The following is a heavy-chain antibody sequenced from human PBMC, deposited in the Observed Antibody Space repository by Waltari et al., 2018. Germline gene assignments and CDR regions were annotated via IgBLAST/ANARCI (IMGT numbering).Heavy chain of an antibody. CDR3: AKEPRRYSYGYEYFDY. V-gene: IGHV3-30*18. CDR2: ISYDGSNK. J-gene: IGHJ4*02. CDR1: GFTFSSYG. D-gene: IGHD5-18*01. Sequence: AASGFTFSSYGMHWVRQAPGKGLEWVAVISYDGSNKYYADSVKGRFTISRDNSKNTLYLQMNSLRAEDTAGYYCAKEPRRYSYGYEYFDYWGQGTLVTVSS.